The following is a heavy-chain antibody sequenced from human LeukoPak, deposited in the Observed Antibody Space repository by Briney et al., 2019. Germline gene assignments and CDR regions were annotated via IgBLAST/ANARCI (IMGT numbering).Heavy chain of an antibody. CDR3: AISGYDPGVLAG. J-gene: IGHJ4*02. V-gene: IGHV1-18*01. CDR2: ISAYNGNT. D-gene: IGHD5-12*01. Sequence: ASVKGSCKASGYTFTSYGIRWVRQAPGQGLECMGWISAYNGNTNNAQKLQGRVTMTTDTSTSTAYMELRSMRSNDTAVYYCAISGYDPGVLAGWGQGTLVTVSS. CDR1: GYTFTSYG.